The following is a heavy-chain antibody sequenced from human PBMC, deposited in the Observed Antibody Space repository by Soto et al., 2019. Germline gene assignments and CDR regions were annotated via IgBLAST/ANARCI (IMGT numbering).Heavy chain of an antibody. V-gene: IGHV4-59*01. CDR2: IYYSGST. CDR1: GGSISSYY. CDR3: ARDRRTPYKWNDQYYYYGMDV. J-gene: IGHJ6*02. Sequence: SETLSLTCTVSGGSISSYYWSWIRQPPGKGLEWIGYIYYSGSTNYNPSLKSRVTISVDTSKNQFSLKLSSVTAADTAVYYCARDRRTPYKWNDQYYYYGMDVWGQGTTATVSS. D-gene: IGHD1-1*01.